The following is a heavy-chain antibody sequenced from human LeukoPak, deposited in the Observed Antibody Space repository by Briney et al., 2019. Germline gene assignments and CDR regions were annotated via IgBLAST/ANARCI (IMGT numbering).Heavy chain of an antibody. J-gene: IGHJ4*02. Sequence: PSETLSLTCSVSSASINSSPYFWAWIRQSSGKGLEWIATISYSGTTYYNPSLKSRVTMSVDTSKNKFSLKLSSVTAADTAVYYCARVICSGGSCRFDYWGQGTLVTVSS. CDR2: ISYSGTT. CDR1: SASINSSPYF. CDR3: ARVICSGGSCRFDY. D-gene: IGHD2-15*01. V-gene: IGHV4-39*07.